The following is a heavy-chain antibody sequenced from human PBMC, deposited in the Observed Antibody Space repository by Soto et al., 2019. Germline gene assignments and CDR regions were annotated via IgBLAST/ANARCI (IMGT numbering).Heavy chain of an antibody. CDR2: IWSDGTSK. Sequence: PGGSLRLSCAASGFTFSSHGMHWVRQAPGKGLEWVAIIWSDGTSKYYADSVKGRFTISRDNSKNTLFLQMTSLRAEDTAVYYCARRGSGTYDMDVWGQGTTVTVSS. CDR1: GFTFSSHG. V-gene: IGHV3-33*01. D-gene: IGHD3-10*01. CDR3: ARRGSGTYDMDV. J-gene: IGHJ6*02.